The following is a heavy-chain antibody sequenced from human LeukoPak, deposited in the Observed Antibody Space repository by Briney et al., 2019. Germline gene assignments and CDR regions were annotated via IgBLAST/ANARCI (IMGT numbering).Heavy chain of an antibody. D-gene: IGHD3-22*01. J-gene: IGHJ4*02. Sequence: SETLSLTCTVSGGSTNYYYWSWIRQPPGKGLEWLGYIYYTGSTTYNPSVKSRITISLDTSKKQISLKLRSVTAADTAVYYCASHAVLREVVIVDYWGQGTLVTVSS. CDR1: GGSTNYYY. CDR2: IYYTGST. CDR3: ASHAVLREVVIVDY. V-gene: IGHV4-59*01.